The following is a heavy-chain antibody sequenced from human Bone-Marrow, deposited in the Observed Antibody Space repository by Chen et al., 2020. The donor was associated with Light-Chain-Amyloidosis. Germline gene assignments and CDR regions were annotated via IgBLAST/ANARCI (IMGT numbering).Heavy chain of an antibody. Sequence: QVQLVESGGGVVQPGRSLRLSCSASGFTFRSYGMHWVRQAPGKGLEWVAGISYDGSNKYYADSVKGRFTISRDNSKNTLYLQMNSLRAEDTAVYYCAKGFSTDYWGQGTLVTVSS. CDR1: GFTFRSYG. CDR3: AKGFSTDY. D-gene: IGHD2-2*01. J-gene: IGHJ4*02. CDR2: ISYDGSNK. V-gene: IGHV3-30*18.